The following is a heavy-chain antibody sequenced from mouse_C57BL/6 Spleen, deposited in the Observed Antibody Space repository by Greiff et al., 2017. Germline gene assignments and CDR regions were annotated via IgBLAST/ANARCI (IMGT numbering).Heavy chain of an antibody. Sequence: QVQLQQPGAELVMPGASVKLSCKASGYTFTSYWMHWVKQRPGQGLEWIGEIEPSDSYTNYNQKFKGKSTLTVDKSSSTAYMQLSSLTSEDSAVYYCARSGSSYAMDYWGQGTSVTVSS. CDR2: IEPSDSYT. V-gene: IGHV1-69*01. D-gene: IGHD1-1*01. J-gene: IGHJ4*01. CDR3: ARSGSSYAMDY. CDR1: GYTFTSYW.